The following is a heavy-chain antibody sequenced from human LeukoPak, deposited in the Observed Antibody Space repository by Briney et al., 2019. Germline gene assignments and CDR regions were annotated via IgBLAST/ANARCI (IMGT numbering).Heavy chain of an antibody. Sequence: SETLSLTCTVSGGSISSYYWSWIRQPPGKGLEWIGYISYSGSTNYNPSLKSRVIISVDTSKNQFSLKLSSVTAADTAVYYCARLMDYYDSSGYYLYLDAFDIWGQGTMVTVSS. CDR3: ARLMDYYDSSGYYLYLDAFDI. CDR2: ISYSGST. CDR1: GGSISSYY. V-gene: IGHV4-59*08. D-gene: IGHD3-22*01. J-gene: IGHJ3*02.